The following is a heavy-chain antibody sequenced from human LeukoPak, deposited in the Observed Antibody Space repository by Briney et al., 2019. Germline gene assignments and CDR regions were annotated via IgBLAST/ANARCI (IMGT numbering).Heavy chain of an antibody. CDR2: IYYSGST. D-gene: IGHD3-9*01. J-gene: IGHJ4*02. V-gene: IGHV4-59*01. Sequence: SETLSLTCTVSGGSISSYYWSWIRQPPGKGLEWIGYIYYSGSTNYNPSLKSRVTISVDTSKNQFSLKLSSVTAADTAVYYCARGLRYFDWLPDYWGQGTLVTASS. CDR3: ARGLRYFDWLPDY. CDR1: GGSISSYY.